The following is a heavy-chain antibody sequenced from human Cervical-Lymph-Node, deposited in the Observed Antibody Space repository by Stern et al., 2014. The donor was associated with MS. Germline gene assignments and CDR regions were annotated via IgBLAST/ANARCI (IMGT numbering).Heavy chain of an antibody. V-gene: IGHV1-69*06. J-gene: IGHJ5*02. Sequence: QMQLVQSGAEVKKPGSSVKVSCKASGGISWVRQAPGQGREWMGGVISFVGTSNYAQKFQGRATINAETAKHQTSLELNYLRVDAPAVYYCARGGGDNWFDPWGQGTLVTVSS. D-gene: IGHD3-16*01. CDR2: VISFVGTS. CDR1: GG. CDR3: ARGGGDNWFDP.